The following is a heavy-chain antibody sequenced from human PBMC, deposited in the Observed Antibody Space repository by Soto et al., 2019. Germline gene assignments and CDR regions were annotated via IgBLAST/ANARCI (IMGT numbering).Heavy chain of an antibody. CDR1: GFTLSSYW. CDR2: INTDGSRI. D-gene: IGHD3-10*02. CDR3: AMCSRPTYYDYYMDG. J-gene: IGHJ6*03. V-gene: IGHV3-74*01. Sequence: EVQLVESGGGLVQPGGSLRLSCAASGFTLSSYWMHWVRQAPGKGLVWVSRINTDGSRISYADSAKGRFTISRDNSKNTLYLQMNRLRAEDTAVYYCAMCSRPTYYDYYMDGWGKGTTVTVSS.